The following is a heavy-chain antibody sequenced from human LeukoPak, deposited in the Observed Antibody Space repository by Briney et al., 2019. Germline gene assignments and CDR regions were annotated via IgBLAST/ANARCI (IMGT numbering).Heavy chain of an antibody. CDR3: AGLVGRYSSGLYYYYFDY. J-gene: IGHJ4*02. V-gene: IGHV4-4*02. Sequence: SETLSLTCTVSGDSINSLDLWSWVRQPPGKGLEWIGEMYLSGTTHSNPSVKSRVTISIDKSKNQFFLNLSSVTAADAAVYYCAGLVGRYSSGLYYYYFDYWGQGTLVTVSS. CDR2: MYLSGTT. D-gene: IGHD3-22*01. CDR1: GDSINSLDL.